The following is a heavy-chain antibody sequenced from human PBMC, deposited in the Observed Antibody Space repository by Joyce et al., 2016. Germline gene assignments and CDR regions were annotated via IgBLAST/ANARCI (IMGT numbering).Heavy chain of an antibody. J-gene: IGHJ4*02. Sequence: EVQLVESGGGLVQPGGSLRLYCAASGIIFSNKEMNWVRQAPGKGLEWVSSINSDDSRIHYADSVRGRFTISRDNARNSLYLEMDSLRVEDTAIDYCTTPSCANWGQGSLVTVSS. CDR1: GIIFSNKE. D-gene: IGHD2-2*01. V-gene: IGHV3-48*03. CDR2: INSDDSRI. CDR3: TTPSCAN.